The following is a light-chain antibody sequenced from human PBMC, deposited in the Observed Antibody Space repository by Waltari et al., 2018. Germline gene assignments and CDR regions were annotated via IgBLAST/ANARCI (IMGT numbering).Light chain of an antibody. V-gene: IGKV2-40*01. CDR2: GGS. CDR1: QSLLHTDGFTY. J-gene: IGKJ4*01. Sequence: DVVMTQTQLFLPVTPGEPASISCRSSQSLLHTDGFTYLDWYLQKPGQSPQLLIYGGSNRASGVPDRFSGSGSGTDFTLKITRVEAEDVGVYYCMQHKALPLTFGGGTKVEIK. CDR3: MQHKALPLT.